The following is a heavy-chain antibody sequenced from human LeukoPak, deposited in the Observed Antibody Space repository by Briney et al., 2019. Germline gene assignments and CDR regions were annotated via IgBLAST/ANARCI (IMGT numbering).Heavy chain of an antibody. J-gene: IGHJ5*01. Sequence: GGSLRLSCAAAGFIFSNDAMSWVRQAPGKGLGWVAAISGSGANTYYADSVRGRFTICRDNSKDTLYLQMKNLRAGDTAIYARAKDGRYYFGSGSYPFYSWGQGTLVTVSS. CDR3: AKDGRYYFGSGSYPFYS. CDR2: ISGSGANT. CDR1: GFIFSNDA. V-gene: IGHV3-23*01. D-gene: IGHD3-10*01.